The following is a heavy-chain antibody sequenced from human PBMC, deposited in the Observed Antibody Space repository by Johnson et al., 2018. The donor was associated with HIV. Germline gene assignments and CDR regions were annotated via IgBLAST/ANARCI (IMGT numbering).Heavy chain of an antibody. CDR2: ISYDGSNK. V-gene: IGHV3-30*04. CDR1: GFTFRSYA. Sequence: HVQLVESGGGVVQPGRSLRLSCAASGFTFRSYAMHWVRQAPGKGLEWVAVISYDGSNKYYADSVKGRFTISRDNSKNTLYLQMNSPRVEDTAVYYCARVRSGRDNAFDIWGQGTMVTVSS. D-gene: IGHD1-26*01. J-gene: IGHJ3*02. CDR3: ARVRSGRDNAFDI.